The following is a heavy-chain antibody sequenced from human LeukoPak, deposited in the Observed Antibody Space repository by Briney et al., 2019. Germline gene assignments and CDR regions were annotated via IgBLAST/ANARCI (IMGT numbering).Heavy chain of an antibody. CDR2: ISSSGSTI. V-gene: IGHV3-48*03. CDR3: ARESGSGSYFGYFDY. Sequence: GGSLRLSCAASGFTFSSYEMNWVRQAPGNGLEWVSYISSSGSTIYYADSVEGRFTISRDNAKDSLYLQMNSLRAEDTAVYYCARESGSGSYFGYFDYWGQGTLVTVSS. CDR1: GFTFSSYE. D-gene: IGHD1-26*01. J-gene: IGHJ4*02.